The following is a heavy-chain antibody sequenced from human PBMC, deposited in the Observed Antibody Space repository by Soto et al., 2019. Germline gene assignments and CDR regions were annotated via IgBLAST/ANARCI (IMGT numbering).Heavy chain of an antibody. J-gene: IGHJ6*02. CDR2: IYYSGST. V-gene: IGHV4-39*01. Sequence: TSETLSLTCTVSGGSISSSSYYWGWIRQPPGKGLEWIGSIYYSGSTYYNPSLKSRVTISVDTSKNQFSLKLSSVTAADTAVYYCARLRYFDWLLSAYGMDVWGQGTTVTVSS. D-gene: IGHD3-9*01. CDR1: GGSISSSSYY. CDR3: ARLRYFDWLLSAYGMDV.